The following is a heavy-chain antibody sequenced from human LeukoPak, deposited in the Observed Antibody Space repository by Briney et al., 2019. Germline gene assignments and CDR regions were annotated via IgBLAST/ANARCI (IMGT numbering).Heavy chain of an antibody. Sequence: GGSLRLSCAASGVTLSSFAMSWARQAPGKGLEWVSGISSSGSGDNTYYADSVKGRFTISRDNAKNSLYLQMNSLRAEDTAVYYCATKYSSSWYGVDYWGQGTLVTVSS. CDR2: ISSSGSGDNT. V-gene: IGHV3-23*01. CDR1: GVTLSSFA. D-gene: IGHD6-13*01. CDR3: ATKYSSSWYGVDY. J-gene: IGHJ4*02.